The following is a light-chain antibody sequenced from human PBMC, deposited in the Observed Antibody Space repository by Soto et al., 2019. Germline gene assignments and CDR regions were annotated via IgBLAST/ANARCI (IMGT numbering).Light chain of an antibody. CDR2: AVT. CDR1: SSDVGYYDD. V-gene: IGLV2-14*01. J-gene: IGLJ1*01. CDR3: SSYTGSSTLGV. Sequence: QSALTQPASVSGSPGQSITISCTGTSSDVGYYDDVSWYQQHPGKAPKLMIYAVTSRPSGVSKRLSGSKSGNTASLTISGHQAEGGAGYYCSSYTGSSTLGVFGTGTKVTVL.